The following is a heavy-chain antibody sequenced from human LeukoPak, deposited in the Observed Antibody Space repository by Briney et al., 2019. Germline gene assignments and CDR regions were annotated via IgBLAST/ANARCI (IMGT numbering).Heavy chain of an antibody. CDR2: ISYDGSNK. Sequence: GGSLRLSCAASGFTFSNYDMRWVRQAPGKGLDWVAVISYDGSNKYYADSVKGRSTISRDNSKNTLYLQMNSLTAEDTAVYYCARVPGQWLAFDYWGQGTLVSVSS. CDR1: GFTFSNYD. CDR3: ARVPGQWLAFDY. V-gene: IGHV3-30*03. J-gene: IGHJ4*02. D-gene: IGHD6-19*01.